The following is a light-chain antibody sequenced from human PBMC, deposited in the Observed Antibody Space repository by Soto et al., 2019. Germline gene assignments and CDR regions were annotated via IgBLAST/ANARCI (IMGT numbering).Light chain of an antibody. CDR2: DVS. CDR3: SSYTSSSTLV. Sequence: QSALTQPASVSGSPGQSITISCTGTSSDVGGYNYVSWYQQHPGKAPKLMIYDVSNRPSGVSNRFSGSKSGNTASPTISGLQAEDEADYYCSSYTSSSTLVVGGGTKLTVL. CDR1: SSDVGGYNY. V-gene: IGLV2-14*01. J-gene: IGLJ3*02.